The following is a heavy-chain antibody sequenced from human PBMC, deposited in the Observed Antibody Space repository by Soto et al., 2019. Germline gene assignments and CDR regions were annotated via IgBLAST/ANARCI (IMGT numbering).Heavy chain of an antibody. J-gene: IGHJ4*02. CDR3: AKALGELSPESYDH. CDR2: ISYDGSNQ. Sequence: VGALRISFAAPGFTFSDFCMHWVRPAPGKGLEWVTIISYDGSNQYYADSVKGRFTISRDNSKNTLYLQMNSLRLEDTGVYYCAKALGELSPESYDHWGQGVLVTVSS. CDR1: GFTFSDFC. D-gene: IGHD3-16*02. V-gene: IGHV3-30*18.